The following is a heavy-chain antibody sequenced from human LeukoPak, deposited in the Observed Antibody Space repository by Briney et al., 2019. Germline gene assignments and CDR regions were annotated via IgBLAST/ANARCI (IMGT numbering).Heavy chain of an antibody. CDR3: ASARAGYFDWLLNY. J-gene: IGHJ4*02. D-gene: IGHD3-9*01. V-gene: IGHV1-18*01. CDR2: ISAYNGDT. CDR1: GYTFTSYG. Sequence: VASVKASCKASGYTFTSYGISWVRQAPGQGLEWMGWISAYNGDTNYAQKLQGRVTMTTDTSTSTAYMELRSLRSDDTAVYYCASARAGYFDWLLNYWGQGTLVTVSS.